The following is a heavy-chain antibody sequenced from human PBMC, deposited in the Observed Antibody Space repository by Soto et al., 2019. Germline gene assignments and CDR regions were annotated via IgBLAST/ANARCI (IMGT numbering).Heavy chain of an antibody. CDR2: IYYSGST. J-gene: IGHJ5*02. CDR1: GGSISSYY. CDR3: ARHSDRSGGSCYSGTPWFDP. D-gene: IGHD2-15*01. V-gene: IGHV4-59*08. Sequence: PSEILSLTCTVSGGSISSYYWSWIRQPPGKGLEWIGYIYYSGSTNYNPSLKSRVTISVDTSKNQFSLKLSSVTAADTAVYYCARHSDRSGGSCYSGTPWFDPWGQGTLVPVSS.